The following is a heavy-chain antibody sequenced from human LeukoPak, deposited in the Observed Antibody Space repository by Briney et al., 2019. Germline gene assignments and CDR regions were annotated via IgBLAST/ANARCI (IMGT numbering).Heavy chain of an antibody. CDR2: INHSRST. J-gene: IGHJ4*02. Sequence: SETLSLTRADYGGYFRGYYWSWLRQPPGKGLEWTGEINHSRSTYYNPSLKSRVPIPVDTSKNQFSLKLSSVTAADTAVYYCARWDDSSGYYYFDYWGQGTLVTVSS. CDR1: GGYFRGYY. CDR3: ARWDDSSGYYYFDY. D-gene: IGHD3-22*01. V-gene: IGHV4-34*01.